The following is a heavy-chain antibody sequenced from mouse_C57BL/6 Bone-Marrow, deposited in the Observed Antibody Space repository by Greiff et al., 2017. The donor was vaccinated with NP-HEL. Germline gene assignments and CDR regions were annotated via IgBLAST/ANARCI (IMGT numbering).Heavy chain of an antibody. CDR2: IWSDGST. CDR1: GFSLTSYG. V-gene: IGHV2-6*03. Sequence: LQESGPGLVAPSQSLSITCTVSGFSLTSYGVHWVRQPPGKGLEWLVVIWSDGSTTYNSALKSRLSISKDNSKSQVFLKMNSLQTDDTAMYYCARDGYYVGDYAMDYWGQGTSVTVSS. J-gene: IGHJ4*01. D-gene: IGHD2-3*01. CDR3: ARDGYYVGDYAMDY.